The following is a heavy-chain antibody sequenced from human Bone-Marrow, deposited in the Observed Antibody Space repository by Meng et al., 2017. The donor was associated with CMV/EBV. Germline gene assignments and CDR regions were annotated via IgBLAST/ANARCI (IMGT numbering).Heavy chain of an antibody. J-gene: IGHJ6*02. Sequence: ASVKVSCTASGYTFTGYYMHWVRQAPGQGLEWMGWMNPNRGNTAYAQKFQGRVTMTRDTSTSIAYMELSSLRSGDTAVYYCARGQVQCSTINCHDYRFSGMDVWGQGTTVTVSS. V-gene: IGHV1-8*02. D-gene: IGHD2/OR15-2a*01. CDR1: GYTFTGYY. CDR2: MNPNRGNT. CDR3: ARGQVQCSTINCHDYRFSGMDV.